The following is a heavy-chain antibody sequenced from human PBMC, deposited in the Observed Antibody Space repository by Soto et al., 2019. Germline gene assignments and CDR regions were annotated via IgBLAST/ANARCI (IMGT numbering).Heavy chain of an antibody. Sequence: GGSLRLSCAASGFTFSSYAMNWVRQAPGKGPEWVSHISVSGGTYYADSVKGRFTISRDNSKNTLFLQMNSLRAEDTAVYYCAKANLNYYDSSGYDYWGQGTLVTVSS. CDR2: ISVSGGT. CDR3: AKANLNYYDSSGYDY. D-gene: IGHD3-22*01. V-gene: IGHV3-23*01. CDR1: GFTFSSYA. J-gene: IGHJ4*02.